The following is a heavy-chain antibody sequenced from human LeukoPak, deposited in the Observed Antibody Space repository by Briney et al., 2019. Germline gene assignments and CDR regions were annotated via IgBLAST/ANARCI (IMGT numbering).Heavy chain of an antibody. CDR1: GGSISSYY. CDR3: ARALTVRGVISFDY. J-gene: IGHJ4*02. D-gene: IGHD3-10*01. CDR2: IYYSGST. V-gene: IGHV4-59*01. Sequence: SETLSLTCTVSGGSISSYYWSWIRQPPGKGLEWIGYIYYSGSTNYNPSLKSRVTISVDTSKNQFSLKLSSVTAADTAVCYCARALTVRGVISFDYWGQGTLVTVSS.